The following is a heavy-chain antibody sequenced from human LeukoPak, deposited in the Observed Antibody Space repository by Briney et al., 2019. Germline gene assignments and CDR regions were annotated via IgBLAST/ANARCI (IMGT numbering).Heavy chain of an antibody. D-gene: IGHD4-23*01. Sequence: GGSLRLSCAASGFTFSSYGMHWVRKAPGKGLEWVAVIWSDENKKFYADSVKGRFTISRDNFKSTLYLQMDSLRVDDTAVYYCAREGLTSTPNNAFDIWGQGSVVTVSS. CDR2: IWSDENKK. CDR3: AREGLTSTPNNAFDI. J-gene: IGHJ3*02. V-gene: IGHV3-33*01. CDR1: GFTFSSYG.